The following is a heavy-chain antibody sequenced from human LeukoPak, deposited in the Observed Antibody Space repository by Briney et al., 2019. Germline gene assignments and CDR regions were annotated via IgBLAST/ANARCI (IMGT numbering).Heavy chain of an antibody. V-gene: IGHV3-23*01. CDR3: ARCALGFWADNYYMDV. CDR2: ISSSGSYM. J-gene: IGHJ6*03. CDR1: ESLNGYA. Sequence: LSGGSLRLSCAASESLNGYAMSWVRQAPGMGLEWVASISSSGSYMYYADSVKGRFIISRDNAKKSLSLEMNSLTSQDTAIYYCARCALGFWADNYYMDVWGTGTTVIVSS. D-gene: IGHD3/OR15-3a*01.